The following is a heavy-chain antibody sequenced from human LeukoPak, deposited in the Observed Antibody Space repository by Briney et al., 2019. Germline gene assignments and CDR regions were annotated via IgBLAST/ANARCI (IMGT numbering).Heavy chain of an antibody. CDR1: GYTFTGYY. J-gene: IGHJ4*02. V-gene: IGHV1-46*01. Sequence: ASVKVSCKASGYTFTGYYMHWVRQAPGQGLEWMGIINPSGGSTSYAQKFQGRVTMTRDMSTSTVYMELSSLRSEDTAVYYCARGIQLWLLVGTFDYWGQGTLVTVSS. CDR3: ARGIQLWLLVGTFDY. D-gene: IGHD5-18*01. CDR2: INPSGGST.